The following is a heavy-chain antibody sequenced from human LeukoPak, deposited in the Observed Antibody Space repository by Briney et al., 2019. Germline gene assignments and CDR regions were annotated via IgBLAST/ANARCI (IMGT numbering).Heavy chain of an antibody. V-gene: IGHV3-23*01. CDR3: AKDIVVVPAAMQGGYYYMDVWGKGGY. D-gene: IGHD2-2*01. Sequence: GGSLRLSCAASGFTFSSYAMSWVRQAPGKGLEWVSAISGSGGSTYYADSVKGRFTISRDNSKNTLYLQMNSLRAEDTAVYYCAKDIVVVPAAMQGGYYYMDVWGKGGYWGQGTLVTVSS. CDR2: ISGSGGST. CDR1: GFTFSSYA. J-gene: IGHJ4*02.